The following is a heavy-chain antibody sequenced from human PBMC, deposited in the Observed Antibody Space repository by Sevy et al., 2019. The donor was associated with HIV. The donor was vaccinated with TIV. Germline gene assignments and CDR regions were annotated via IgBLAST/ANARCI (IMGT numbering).Heavy chain of an antibody. CDR3: AKDGGYCSGGSCYYFDY. CDR1: GFTFSSYG. J-gene: IGHJ4*02. D-gene: IGHD2-15*01. Sequence: GGSLRLTCAASGFTFSSYGMHWVRQAPGKGLEWVAVISYDGSNKYEADSVKGRFTISRDNSKNTLYLQMNSLRAEDTAVYYCAKDGGYCSGGSCYYFDYWGQGTLVTVSS. CDR2: ISYDGSNK. V-gene: IGHV3-30*18.